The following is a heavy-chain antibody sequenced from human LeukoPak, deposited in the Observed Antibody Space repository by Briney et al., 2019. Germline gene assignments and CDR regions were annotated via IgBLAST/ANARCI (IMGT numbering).Heavy chain of an antibody. D-gene: IGHD1-20*01. Sequence: ASVKVSCKTSGYTFTGYYMHWVRQAPGQGLEWMGWINPNSGVTNYVQKFQGRVTMTRDTSISTAYMGLSRLRSDDTAVYYCARGGNWKEKAFDIWGQGTMLTVSS. CDR2: INPNSGVT. CDR3: ARGGNWKEKAFDI. CDR1: GYTFTGYY. J-gene: IGHJ3*02. V-gene: IGHV1-2*02.